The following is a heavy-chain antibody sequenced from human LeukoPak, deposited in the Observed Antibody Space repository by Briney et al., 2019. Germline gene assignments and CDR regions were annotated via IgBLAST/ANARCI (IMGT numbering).Heavy chain of an antibody. CDR1: GFTFSSYW. V-gene: IGHV3-74*01. J-gene: IGHJ4*02. Sequence: QSGGSLPLSCAASGFTFSSYWMHCVRQAPGKGLVWVSRINSDGSSTSYADSVKGRFTISRDNAKNTLYLQMNSLRAEDTAVYYCARGKIVEWELPFDYCGQGTLFTVSS. D-gene: IGHD1-26*01. CDR3: ARGKIVEWELPFDY. CDR2: INSDGSST.